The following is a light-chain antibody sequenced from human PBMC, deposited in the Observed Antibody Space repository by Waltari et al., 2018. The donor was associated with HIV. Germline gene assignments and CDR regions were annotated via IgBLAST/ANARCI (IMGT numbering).Light chain of an antibody. Sequence: QSVLTQPPSISGAPGQRVTISCSGRSSNIGSNTVNWYRQLPGTAPKVLIHSDNQRPSGVPDRFSGSKSGTSASLAISGLQSEDEADYYCAAWDDSLNAVLFGGGTELTVL. CDR2: SDN. CDR3: AAWDDSLNAVL. J-gene: IGLJ2*01. V-gene: IGLV1-44*01. CDR1: SSNIGSNT.